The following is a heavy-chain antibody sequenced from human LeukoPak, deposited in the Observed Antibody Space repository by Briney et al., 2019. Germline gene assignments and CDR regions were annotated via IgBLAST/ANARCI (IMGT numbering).Heavy chain of an antibody. Sequence: ASVKVSCKASGYAFSGTGWYLYWLRQAPGQGLECMGWIYPYTGATHYAQKFQGRVAMTRDTSISTAYMELSRLRPDDTAVYYCARDGPAQMVDFDYWGQGTLVTVSS. V-gene: IGHV1-2*02. CDR1: GYAFSGTGWY. CDR3: ARDGPAQMVDFDY. D-gene: IGHD3-10*01. J-gene: IGHJ4*02. CDR2: IYPYTGAT.